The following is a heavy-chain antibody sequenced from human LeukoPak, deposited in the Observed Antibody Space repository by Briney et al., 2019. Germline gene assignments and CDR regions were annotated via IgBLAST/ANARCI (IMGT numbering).Heavy chain of an antibody. CDR2: IYYSGST. CDR3: ARGDVDTAMVLSSYYYYYGMDV. J-gene: IGHJ6*02. D-gene: IGHD5-18*01. V-gene: IGHV4-39*01. CDR1: GGSISSSSYY. Sequence: KPSETLSLTCTVSGGSISSSSYYWGWIRQPPGKGLEWIGSIYYSGSTYYNPSLKSRVTISVDTSKNQFSLKLSSVTAADTAVYYCARGDVDTAMVLSSYYYYYGMDVWGQGTTVTVSS.